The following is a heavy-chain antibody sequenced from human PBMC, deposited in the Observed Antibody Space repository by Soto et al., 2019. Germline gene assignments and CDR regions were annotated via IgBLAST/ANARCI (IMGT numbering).Heavy chain of an antibody. Sequence: SVKVSCKASGYTFTSYAMHWVRQAPGQRLEWMGWINAGNGNTKYSQKFQGRVTITRDTSASTAYMELSSLRSEDTAVYYCASRGYCSGGSCQTPYYYYGMDVWGQGTTVTVSS. V-gene: IGHV1-3*01. CDR1: GYTFTSYA. CDR2: INAGNGNT. J-gene: IGHJ6*02. CDR3: ASRGYCSGGSCQTPYYYYGMDV. D-gene: IGHD2-15*01.